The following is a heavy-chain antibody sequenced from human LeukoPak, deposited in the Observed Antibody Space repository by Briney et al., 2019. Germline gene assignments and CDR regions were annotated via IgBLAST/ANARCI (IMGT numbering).Heavy chain of an antibody. CDR3: AKGLGITMVRGVIIQDAFDI. J-gene: IGHJ3*02. Sequence: GGSLRLSCAASGFTFSSYGMHWVRQAPGKGLEWVAVISYDGSNKYYADSVKGRFTISRDNSKNTLYLQMNSLRAEDTAVYYCAKGLGITMVRGVIIQDAFDIWGQGTMVTVSS. V-gene: IGHV3-30*18. CDR1: GFTFSSYG. CDR2: ISYDGSNK. D-gene: IGHD3-10*01.